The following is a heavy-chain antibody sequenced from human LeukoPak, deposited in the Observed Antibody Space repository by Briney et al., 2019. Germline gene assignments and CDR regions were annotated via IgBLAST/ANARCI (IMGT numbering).Heavy chain of an antibody. CDR3: ARVFRGSEKGGDFWSDLGRIYYYYYMDV. Sequence: PGGSLRLSCAASGFTFSDYYMSWIRQAPGKGLEWVSYISSSGSTIYYADSVKGRFTISRGNAKNSLYLQMNSLRAEDTAVYYCARVFRGSEKGGDFWSDLGRIYYYYYMDVWGKGTTVTVSS. CDR2: ISSSGSTI. D-gene: IGHD3-3*01. J-gene: IGHJ6*03. V-gene: IGHV3-11*01. CDR1: GFTFSDYY.